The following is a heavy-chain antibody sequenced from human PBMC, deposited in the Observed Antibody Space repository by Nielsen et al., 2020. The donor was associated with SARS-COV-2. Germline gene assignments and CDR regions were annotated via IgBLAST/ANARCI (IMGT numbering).Heavy chain of an antibody. J-gene: IGHJ6*02. CDR3: AREPGIAVAGRYGMDV. CDR2: INAGNGNT. V-gene: IGHV1-3*01. D-gene: IGHD6-19*01. Sequence: ASVKVSCKASGYTFTSYAMHWVRQAPGQRLEWMGWINAGNGNTKYSQKFQGRVTITRDTSASTAYMELSSLGSEDTAVYYCAREPGIAVAGRYGMDVWGQGTTVTVSS. CDR1: GYTFTSYA.